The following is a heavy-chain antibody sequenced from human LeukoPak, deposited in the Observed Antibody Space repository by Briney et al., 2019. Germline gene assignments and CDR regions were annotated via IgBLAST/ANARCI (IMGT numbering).Heavy chain of an antibody. CDR1: GFTFSDYY. CDR3: ARAWTGYSYGDY. CDR2: ISGSGSTI. D-gene: IGHD5-18*01. V-gene: IGHV3-11*01. Sequence: GGSLRLSCAASGFTFSDYYMSWIRQAPGKGLEWVSYISGSGSTIYYADSVKGRFTISGDNAKNSLYLQMNSLRAEDTVVYYCARAWTGYSYGDYWGQGTLVTVSS. J-gene: IGHJ4*02.